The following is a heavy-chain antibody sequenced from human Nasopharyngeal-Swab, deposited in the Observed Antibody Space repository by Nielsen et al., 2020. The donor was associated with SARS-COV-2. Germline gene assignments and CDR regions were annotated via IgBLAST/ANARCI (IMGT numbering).Heavy chain of an antibody. D-gene: IGHD5-18*01. CDR1: GFTFSNYW. Sequence: GESLKLSCAASGFTFSNYWLTWVRQAPGKGLEWVANIKEDGSEKSYVDSVKGRFTISRDNAKSSLSLQIHSLRGEDTAVYYCARGEGLWRYWGRGTLVTVSS. J-gene: IGHJ4*02. V-gene: IGHV3-7*03. CDR3: ARGEGLWRY. CDR2: IKEDGSEK.